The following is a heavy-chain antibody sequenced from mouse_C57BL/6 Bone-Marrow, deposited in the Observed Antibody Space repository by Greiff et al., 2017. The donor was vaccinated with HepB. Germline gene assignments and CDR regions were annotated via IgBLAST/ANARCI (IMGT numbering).Heavy chain of an antibody. CDR1: GYAFTNYL. CDR3: ARRPIYYGLDY. D-gene: IGHD1-1*01. Sequence: QVQLQQSGAELVRPGTSVKVSCKASGYAFTNYLIEWVKQRPGQGLEWIGVINPGSGGTNYNEKFKGKATLTADKSSSNAYMQLSSLTSEDSAVYFCARRPIYYGLDYWGQGTTLTVSS. V-gene: IGHV1-54*01. J-gene: IGHJ2*01. CDR2: INPGSGGT.